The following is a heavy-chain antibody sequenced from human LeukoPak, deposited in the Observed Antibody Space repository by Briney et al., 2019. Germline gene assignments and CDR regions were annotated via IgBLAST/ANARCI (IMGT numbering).Heavy chain of an antibody. CDR2: IYHSGST. J-gene: IGHJ5*02. Sequence: SETLSLTCAVSGYSISSGYYWGWIRQPPGKGLEWIGSIYHSGSTFYNPSLKSRVTISVDTSKNQFPLKLSSVTAADTAVYYCARHGSGSYFRWFDPWGQGTLVTVSS. V-gene: IGHV4-38-2*01. CDR3: ARHGSGSYFRWFDP. D-gene: IGHD1-26*01. CDR1: GYSISSGYY.